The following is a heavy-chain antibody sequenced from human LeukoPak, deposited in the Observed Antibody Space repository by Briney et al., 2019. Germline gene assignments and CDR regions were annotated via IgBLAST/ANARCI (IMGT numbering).Heavy chain of an antibody. J-gene: IGHJ4*02. CDR3: VRDGYRD. Sequence: PGGSLRLSCAASGFNVRSYYMSWVRQAPGKGLEWVSVIYTDGNTYYAVSVKGRFTISRDNSKNTLYLQMNSLRADDTAVYYSVRDGYRDWGQGTLVTVSS. CDR2: IYTDGNT. CDR1: GFNVRSYY. V-gene: IGHV3-66*01. D-gene: IGHD6-25*01.